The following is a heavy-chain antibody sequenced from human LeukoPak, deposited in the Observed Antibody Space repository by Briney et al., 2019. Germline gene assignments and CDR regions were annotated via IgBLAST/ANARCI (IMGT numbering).Heavy chain of an antibody. CDR2: INPNSGGT. CDR3: ARDNSSGWYNWFDP. J-gene: IGHJ5*02. D-gene: IGHD6-19*01. V-gene: IGHV1-2*02. CDR1: GYTFTGYY. Sequence: ASVKVSCQASGYTFTGYYMHWVRQAPGQGLEWMGWINPNSGGTNYAQKFQGRVTMTRDTSISTAYMELSRLRSDDAAVYYCARDNSSGWYNWFDPWGQGTLVTVSS.